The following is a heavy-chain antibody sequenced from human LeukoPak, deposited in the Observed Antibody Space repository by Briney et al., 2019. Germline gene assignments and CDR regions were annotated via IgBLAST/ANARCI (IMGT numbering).Heavy chain of an antibody. D-gene: IGHD3-10*01. CDR3: AREEGFGSGFY. CDR1: GFTFSSYA. Sequence: PGGSLRLSCAASGFTFSSYAMHWVRQAPGKGLEYVSAISSNGGSTYYANSVKGRFTISRDNAKNSLYLQMNSLRAEDTAVYYCAREEGFGSGFYWGQGTLVTVSS. V-gene: IGHV3-64*01. J-gene: IGHJ4*02. CDR2: ISSNGGST.